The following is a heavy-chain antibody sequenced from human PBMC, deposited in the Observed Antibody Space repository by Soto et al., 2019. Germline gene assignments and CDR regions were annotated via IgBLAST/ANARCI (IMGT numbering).Heavy chain of an antibody. CDR3: ERFVVGCSGGNCKLSALDV. J-gene: IGHJ3*01. V-gene: IGHV3-53*01. D-gene: IGHD2-15*01. Sequence: GSLRLACTASGLTVSTNYMSWVRQAPGKGLEWLSVIYSGGTTYYADSAKGRFTISRDNSKNTVFLQMNGLRGEDTAVYYCERFVVGCSGGNCKLSALDVWGQGTMVTVSS. CDR2: IYSGGTT. CDR1: GLTVSTNY.